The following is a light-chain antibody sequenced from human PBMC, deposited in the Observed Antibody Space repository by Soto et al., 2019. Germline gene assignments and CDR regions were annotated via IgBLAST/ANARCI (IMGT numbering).Light chain of an antibody. J-gene: IGKJ1*01. CDR1: QSVSSSS. Sequence: IVLTQSPGTLSLSPGERATLSCRASQSVSSSSLAWYQQKPGQAPRLLIYGASNRATAIPDRFSGSGSGTDFTLTISRLEPEDFAVYYCQQYDDSPGTFAQGTKVEIK. V-gene: IGKV3-20*01. CDR2: GAS. CDR3: QQYDDSPGT.